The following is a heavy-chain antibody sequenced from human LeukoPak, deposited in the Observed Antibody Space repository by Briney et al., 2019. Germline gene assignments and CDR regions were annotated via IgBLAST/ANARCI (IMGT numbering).Heavy chain of an antibody. CDR2: IYPGGSET. CDR3: ARASRDGYNQNFDH. D-gene: IGHD5-24*01. CDR1: GWRFTSYW. J-gene: IGHJ4*02. Sequence: GASLKISFKGLGWRFTSYWNAWVRQRPGKGLEWRGIIYPGGSETRYDPSFQGQVTISADRSTSTAYLQWSSLRASDTAMYYCARASRDGYNQNFDHWGQGTLVTVSS. V-gene: IGHV5-51*01.